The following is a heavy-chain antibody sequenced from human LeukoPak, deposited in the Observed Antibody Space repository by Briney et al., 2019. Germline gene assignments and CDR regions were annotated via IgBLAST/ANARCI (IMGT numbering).Heavy chain of an antibody. CDR3: SRIKYGGNSGYHFDY. J-gene: IGHJ4*02. Sequence: AGGSLRLSCSASGFNFNYFAMSWIRQAPGKRLEWVSTIGDSGSGGSYADSVRGRFTISRDNSKNMVYLQMHSLRVDDSAVCYCSRIKYGGNSGYHFDYWGQGTLVTVSS. CDR2: IGDSGSGG. D-gene: IGHD4-23*01. V-gene: IGHV3-23*01. CDR1: GFNFNYFA.